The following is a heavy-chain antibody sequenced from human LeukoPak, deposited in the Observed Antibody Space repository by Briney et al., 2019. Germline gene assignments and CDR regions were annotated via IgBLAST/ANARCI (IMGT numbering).Heavy chain of an antibody. V-gene: IGHV4-59*06. CDR2: IYSSGTT. Sequence: SQTLSPTCTVSGGSMSSYYWGWIRQPPGKCLEWIGYIYSSGTTSNSPSLKSRLTISVDTSRSQFSLKLISANAADTAVYYCAGDSGGCGDYYCWGQGALVTVSS. CDR1: GGSMSSYY. J-gene: IGHJ4*02. CDR3: AGDSGGCGDYYC. D-gene: IGHD4-17*01.